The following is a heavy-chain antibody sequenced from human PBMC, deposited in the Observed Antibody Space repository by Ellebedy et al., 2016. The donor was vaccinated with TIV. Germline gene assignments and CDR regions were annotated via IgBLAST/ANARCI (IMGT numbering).Heavy chain of an antibody. V-gene: IGHV4-39*01. J-gene: IGHJ5*02. CDR2: VYYSGNT. Sequence: SETLSLTCTVSGDSLSSSSSYWGWIRQPPGKGLEWIGTVYYSGNTYYNPSLKTRATISVDTSKNQFSLRLSSVTAADTAVYYCARWFGELLYVRWFDPWGQGTLVTVSS. D-gene: IGHD3-10*01. CDR3: ARWFGELLYVRWFDP. CDR1: GDSLSSSSSY.